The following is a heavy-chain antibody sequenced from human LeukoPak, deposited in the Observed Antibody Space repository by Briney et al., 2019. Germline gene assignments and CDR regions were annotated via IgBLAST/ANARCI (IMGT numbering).Heavy chain of an antibody. Sequence: PGGSLRLSCAASGFTFSSYWMTWVRQAPGKGLERVANIKGDGSDKHYVDSVKGRLTISRDNAKNSLFLEMNSPRAEDTAVYYCARLTVYSSSWLAYYMDVWGKGTTVTVSS. CDR2: IKGDGSDK. CDR1: GFTFSSYW. CDR3: ARLTVYSSSWLAYYMDV. J-gene: IGHJ6*03. D-gene: IGHD6-13*01. V-gene: IGHV3-7*01.